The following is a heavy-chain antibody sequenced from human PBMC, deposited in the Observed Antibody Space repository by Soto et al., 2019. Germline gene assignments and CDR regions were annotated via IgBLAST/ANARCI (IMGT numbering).Heavy chain of an antibody. Sequence: QVQLVQSGTEVKKPGSSVEVSCKASGGTFSSYAISWVRQAPGQGLEWMGGIIPIFGTANYAQKFQGRVTITADESTSTAYMELSSLRSEDTAVYYCARQAYYYDSSGYYGSYVWGQGTLVTVSS. D-gene: IGHD3-22*01. CDR3: ARQAYYYDSSGYYGSYV. CDR2: IIPIFGTA. CDR1: GGTFSSYA. J-gene: IGHJ4*02. V-gene: IGHV1-69*01.